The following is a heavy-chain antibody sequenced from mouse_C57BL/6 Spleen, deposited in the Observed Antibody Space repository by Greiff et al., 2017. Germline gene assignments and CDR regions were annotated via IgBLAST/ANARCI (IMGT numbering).Heavy chain of an antibody. CDR1: GYSFTGYF. Sequence: EVQLQQSGPELVKPGDSVKISCKASGYSFTGYFMNWVMQSHGKSLEWIGRINPYNGDTFYNQKFKGKATLTVDKSSRTAHKELRGLTSECSAVYYCAREKLITTVEGDYFDYWGQGTTLTVAS. D-gene: IGHD1-1*01. CDR2: INPYNGDT. V-gene: IGHV1-20*01. J-gene: IGHJ2*01. CDR3: AREKLITTVEGDYFDY.